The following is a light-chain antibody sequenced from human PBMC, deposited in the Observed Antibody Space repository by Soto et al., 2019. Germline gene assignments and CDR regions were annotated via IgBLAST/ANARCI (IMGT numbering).Light chain of an antibody. V-gene: IGKV3D-15*01. Sequence: EIVMTQSPSTLSVSPGERGTLSFSASRSVSSNSAWYQQKPGQAPCLLIYGASTRATGIPARFSGSGSGTEFTLTISSLQSEDFAVYYCQQYNNWPRTFGQGTKVDNK. CDR3: QQYNNWPRT. CDR2: GAS. J-gene: IGKJ1*01. CDR1: RSVSSN.